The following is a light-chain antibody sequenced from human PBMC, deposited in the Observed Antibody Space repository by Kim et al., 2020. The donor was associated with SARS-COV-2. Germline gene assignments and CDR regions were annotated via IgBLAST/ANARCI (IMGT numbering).Light chain of an antibody. V-gene: IGLV3-21*04. CDR3: QVWDSSSDHVV. J-gene: IGLJ2*01. Sequence: APGKTARITCGGKNIGTKGVHWYQQKPGQAPVLVIYYDSDRPSGIPERFSGSNSGNTATLTITRVEAGDEADYYCQVWDSSSDHVVFGGGTKLTVL. CDR2: YDS. CDR1: NIGTKG.